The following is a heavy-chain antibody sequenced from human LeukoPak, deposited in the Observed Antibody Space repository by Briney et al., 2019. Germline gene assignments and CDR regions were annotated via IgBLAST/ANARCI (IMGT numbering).Heavy chain of an antibody. CDR2: ISSSGTTI. CDR1: GFTFSSYE. Sequence: GGSLRLSCAASGFTFSSYEMNWVRQAPGKGLEWLSYISSSGTTIKYADSVKGRFTISRDNAKNSLYLQVNSLRAEGTAVYYCARIMITVTTSDYWGQGTLVTVSS. V-gene: IGHV3-48*03. D-gene: IGHD4-17*01. CDR3: ARIMITVTTSDY. J-gene: IGHJ4*02.